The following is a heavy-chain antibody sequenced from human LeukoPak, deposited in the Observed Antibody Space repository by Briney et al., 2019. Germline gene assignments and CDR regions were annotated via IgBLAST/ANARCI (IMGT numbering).Heavy chain of an antibody. CDR1: GFTFSSYW. J-gene: IGHJ6*03. V-gene: IGHV3-7*01. CDR2: IKQDGSEK. Sequence: GSLRLSCAASGFTFSSYWMSWVRQAPGKGLEWVANIKQDGSEKYYVDSVKGRFTISRDNAKNSLYLQMNSLRAEDTAVYCCARDPSSYYYYMDVWGKGTTVTVSS. CDR3: ARDPSSYYYYMDV.